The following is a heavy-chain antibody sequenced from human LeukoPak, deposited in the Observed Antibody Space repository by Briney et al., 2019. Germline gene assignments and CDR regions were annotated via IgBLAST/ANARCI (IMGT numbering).Heavy chain of an antibody. V-gene: IGHV1-2*02. CDR3: ARDVRGHRARIAAAGTGY. CDR2: INPNSGGT. J-gene: IGHJ4*02. D-gene: IGHD6-13*01. CDR1: GYTFTGYY. Sequence: ASVKVSCKASGYTFTGYYMHWVRQAPGQGLEWMGWINPNSGGTNYAQKFQGRVTMTRDTSIGTAYMELSRLRSDDTAVYYCARDVRGHRARIAAAGTGYWGQGSMVTVSS.